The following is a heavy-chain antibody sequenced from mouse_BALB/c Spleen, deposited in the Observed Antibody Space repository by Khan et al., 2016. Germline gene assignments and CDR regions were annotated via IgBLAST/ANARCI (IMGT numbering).Heavy chain of an antibody. J-gene: IGHJ3*01. D-gene: IGHD3-1*01. CDR1: GYTFTSYW. V-gene: IGHV1-7*01. CDR3: ARRAARATSPFAY. Sequence: QVQLQQSGAELAKPGASVKMSCKASGYTFTSYWMHWVKQRPGQGLEWIGYINPSTGYTEYNQKFKDKATLTADKSSSTAYMQLSSLTSEDSAVXCCARRAARATSPFAYWGQGTLVTVSA. CDR2: INPSTGYT.